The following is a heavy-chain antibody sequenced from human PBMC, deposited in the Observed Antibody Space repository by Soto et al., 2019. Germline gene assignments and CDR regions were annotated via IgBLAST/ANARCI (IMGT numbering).Heavy chain of an antibody. V-gene: IGHV3-7*03. Sequence: GGSLRLSCAASGFTFSSYWMSWVRQAPGKGLEWVANIKQDGSEKYYVDSVKGRFTISRDNAKNSLYLQMYSLRAEDTAVYYCAREGDSSSWYRSNYYYYGMDVWGQGTTVTVSS. D-gene: IGHD6-13*01. CDR3: AREGDSSSWYRSNYYYYGMDV. J-gene: IGHJ6*02. CDR1: GFTFSSYW. CDR2: IKQDGSEK.